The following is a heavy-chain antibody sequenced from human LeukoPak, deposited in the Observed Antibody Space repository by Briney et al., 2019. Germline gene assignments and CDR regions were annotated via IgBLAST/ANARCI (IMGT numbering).Heavy chain of an antibody. V-gene: IGHV3-30-3*01. CDR3: ARDRARYCSGTSCYNYCYYGMDV. CDR1: GFTFSSYA. J-gene: IGHJ6*02. D-gene: IGHD2-2*02. Sequence: GGSLRLSCAASGFTFSSYAMLWVRQAPGQGLEWVAVISYDGSNKYYADYVKGRFTISRDICTNTMYLQMNSLRAEDTAVYYCARDRARYCSGTSCYNYCYYGMDVWGQGTTVTVSS. CDR2: ISYDGSNK.